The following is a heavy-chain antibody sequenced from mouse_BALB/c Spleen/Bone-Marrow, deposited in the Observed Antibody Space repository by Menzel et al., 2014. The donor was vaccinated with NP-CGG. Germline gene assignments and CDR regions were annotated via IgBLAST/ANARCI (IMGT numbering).Heavy chain of an antibody. V-gene: IGHV3-6*02. D-gene: IGHD2-2*01. CDR1: GYSITSGYY. CDR3: ARVYGYDEYFDV. J-gene: IGHJ1*01. Sequence: EVKLMESGPGLVKPSQSLSLTCSVTGYSITSGYYWNWIRQFPGNKLEWMGCISYDGSNNYNPSLKNRISITRDSSKNQFFLKLNSVTTEDTATYYCARVYGYDEYFDVWGAGTTVTVSS. CDR2: ISYDGSN.